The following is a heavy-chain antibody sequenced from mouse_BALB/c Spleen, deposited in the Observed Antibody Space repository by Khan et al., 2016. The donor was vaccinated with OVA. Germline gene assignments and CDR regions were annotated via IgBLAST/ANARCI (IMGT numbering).Heavy chain of an antibody. CDR3: ARGDGYYVYFDY. J-gene: IGHJ2*01. Sequence: QVQLKESGPELVKPGASVKMSCKASGYTFTYYVITWVKQRTGQGLEWIGEIYPGSDNAYYNERFKGKATLTAVKSSNTTHMQLSSLTSEDSAVYCCARGDGYYVYFDYWGQGTTLTVSS. CDR1: GYTFTYYV. D-gene: IGHD2-3*01. V-gene: IGHV1-77*01. CDR2: IYPGSDNA.